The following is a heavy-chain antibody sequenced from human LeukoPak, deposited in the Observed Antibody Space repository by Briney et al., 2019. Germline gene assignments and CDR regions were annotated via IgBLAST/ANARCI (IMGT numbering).Heavy chain of an antibody. D-gene: IGHD2-15*01. Sequence: ASVKVSCKASGYTFTAYYVHWVRQAPGQGLEWMGWIHPNGGGTKYAQNFQGRVTMTRDTSISTAYMELSSLRSDDTAVYYCARGDIYWDYWGQGTQVTVSS. J-gene: IGHJ4*02. CDR3: ARGDIYWDY. CDR1: GYTFTAYY. CDR2: IHPNGGGT. V-gene: IGHV1-2*02.